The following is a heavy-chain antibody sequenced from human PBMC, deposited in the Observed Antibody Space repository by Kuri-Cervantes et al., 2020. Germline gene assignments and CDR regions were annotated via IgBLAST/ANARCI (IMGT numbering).Heavy chain of an antibody. J-gene: IGHJ3*02. D-gene: IGHD6-6*01. CDR1: GFTFSDYY. CDR2: IKSKTDGGTT. CDR3: TTTLLGSSDAFDI. V-gene: IGHV3-15*01. Sequence: GGSLRLSCAASGFTFSDYYMSWIRQAPGKGLEWVGRIKSKTDGGTTDYAAPVKGRFTISRDDSKNTLYLQMNSLKTEDTAVYYCTTTLLGSSDAFDIWGQGTMVTVSS.